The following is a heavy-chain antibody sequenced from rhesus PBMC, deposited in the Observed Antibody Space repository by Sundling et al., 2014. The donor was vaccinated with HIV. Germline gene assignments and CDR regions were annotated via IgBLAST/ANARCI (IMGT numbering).Heavy chain of an antibody. CDR2: VSGNTGNT. CDR1: GVSITSSW. V-gene: IGHV4-173*01. Sequence: QVQLQESGPGLVKPSETLSLTCAVSGVSITSSWWSWIRQSPGKGLEWIGRVSGNTGNTDYNPSLQSRVTLSRDLSKSQFSLDLTSVTAADTAVYFCATKGQPGAYGLDSWGQGVAVTVSS. CDR3: ATKGQPGAYGLDS. D-gene: IGHD6-25*01. J-gene: IGHJ6*01.